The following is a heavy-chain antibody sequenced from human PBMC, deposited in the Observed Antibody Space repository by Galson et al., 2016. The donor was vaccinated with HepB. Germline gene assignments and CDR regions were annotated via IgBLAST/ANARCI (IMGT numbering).Heavy chain of an antibody. D-gene: IGHD3-22*01. V-gene: IGHV3-30*18. CDR1: GFTFSSYG. CDR2: ISYDGNNK. Sequence: SLRLSCAASGFTFSSYGMHWVRQAPGKGLEWVAAISYDGNNKYYADSVKGRFTISRDNSKNTLYLQMNSLRAEDTAVCYCVKDPRPHDSRGYYYEHWGQGTLVTVSS. CDR3: VKDPRPHDSRGYYYEH. J-gene: IGHJ4*02.